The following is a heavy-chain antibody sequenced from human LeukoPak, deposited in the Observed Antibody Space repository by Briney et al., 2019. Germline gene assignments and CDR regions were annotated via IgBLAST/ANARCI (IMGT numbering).Heavy chain of an antibody. CDR1: GFTFSSYG. V-gene: IGHV3-30*02. CDR2: IRYDGSNK. J-gene: IGHJ4*02. D-gene: IGHD6-6*01. Sequence: RPGGSLRLSCAASGFTFSSYGMHWVRQAPGKGLEWVAFIRYDGSNKYYADSVKGRFTTSRDNSKNTLYLQMNSLRAEDTAVYYCAKDQVVAARRHYFDYWGQGTLVTVSS. CDR3: AKDQVVAARRHYFDY.